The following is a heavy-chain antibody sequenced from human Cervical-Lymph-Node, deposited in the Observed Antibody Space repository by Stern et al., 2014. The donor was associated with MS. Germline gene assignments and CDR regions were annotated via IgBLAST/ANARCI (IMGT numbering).Heavy chain of an antibody. CDR1: GGSISSTNYY. V-gene: IGHV4-39*01. Sequence: QVQLQESGPGLVRPSETLSLTCTVSGGSISSTNYYWGWLRPPPGKGLEWIGSIYYRGSTYYTPSLNRRVTISAETSKNQSSLKLTSVTAADTAVYYCASYDSTTYDAFDVWGQGTLVTVSS. CDR3: ASYDSTTYDAFDV. J-gene: IGHJ3*01. D-gene: IGHD2/OR15-2a*01. CDR2: IYYRGST.